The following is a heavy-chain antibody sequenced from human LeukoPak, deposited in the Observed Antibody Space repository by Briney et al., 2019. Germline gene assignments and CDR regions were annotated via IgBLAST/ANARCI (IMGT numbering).Heavy chain of an antibody. Sequence: GGSLRLSCAASGFTFSSYAMSWVRQAPGKGLEWVSAISGSGGSTYYADSVKGRFTISRDNAKNSLYLQMNSLRAEDTAVYYCARDRAKSVAAAGVYWGQGTLVTVSS. J-gene: IGHJ4*02. V-gene: IGHV3-23*01. CDR1: GFTFSSYA. D-gene: IGHD6-13*01. CDR3: ARDRAKSVAAAGVY. CDR2: ISGSGGST.